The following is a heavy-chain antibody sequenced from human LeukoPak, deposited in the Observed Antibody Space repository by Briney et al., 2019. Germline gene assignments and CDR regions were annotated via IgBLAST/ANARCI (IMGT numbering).Heavy chain of an antibody. D-gene: IGHD3-10*01. CDR1: GGPISSGGYY. V-gene: IGHV4-31*03. J-gene: IGHJ5*02. Sequence: SETLSLTCTVSGGPISSGGYYWSWIRQHPGKGLEWIGYIYYSGSTYYNPSLKSRLTISVDTSKNQFSLKLNSVTAADTAVYYCARASRGGSGSLWFDPWGQGTLVTVSS. CDR2: IYYSGST. CDR3: ARASRGGSGSLWFDP.